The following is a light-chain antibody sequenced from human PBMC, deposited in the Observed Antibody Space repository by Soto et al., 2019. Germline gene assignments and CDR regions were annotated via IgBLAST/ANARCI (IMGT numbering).Light chain of an antibody. Sequence: EIVLTQSPGTLSLPPGERATLSCRASQSVSRSYLAWYQQKPGQAPRLLIYSASNRATGIPDRFSGSGSGTDFILTISRLEPEDLAVYYCQQGLTFGGGTKVEIK. V-gene: IGKV3-20*01. CDR1: QSVSRSY. CDR2: SAS. J-gene: IGKJ4*01. CDR3: QQGLT.